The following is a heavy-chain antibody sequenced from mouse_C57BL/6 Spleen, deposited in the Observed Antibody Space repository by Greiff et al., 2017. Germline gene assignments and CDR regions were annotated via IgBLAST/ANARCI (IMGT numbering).Heavy chain of an antibody. CDR3: ARAYYDYDEVFAY. J-gene: IGHJ3*01. Sequence: QVQLKESGPGLVQPSQSLSITCTVSGFSLTSYGVHWVRQSPGKGLEWLGVIWSGGSTDYNAAFISRLSISKDNSKSQVFFKMNSLQADDTAIYYCARAYYDYDEVFAYWGQGTLVTVSA. D-gene: IGHD2-4*01. CDR2: IWSGGST. CDR1: GFSLTSYG. V-gene: IGHV2-2*01.